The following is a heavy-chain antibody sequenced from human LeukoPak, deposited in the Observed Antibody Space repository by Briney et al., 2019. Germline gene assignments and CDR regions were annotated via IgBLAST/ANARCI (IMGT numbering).Heavy chain of an antibody. CDR2: IYTSGST. V-gene: IGHV4-4*07. Sequence: PSETLSLTCTVSGGSISSYYWSWIRQPPGKGLEWIGRIYTSGSTNYNPSLKSRVTMSVDTSKNQFSLKLSSVTAADTAVYYCARDHIPYCSGGSCYSQTNWYFDLWGRGTLVTVSS. CDR1: GGSISSYY. J-gene: IGHJ2*01. D-gene: IGHD2-15*01. CDR3: ARDHIPYCSGGSCYSQTNWYFDL.